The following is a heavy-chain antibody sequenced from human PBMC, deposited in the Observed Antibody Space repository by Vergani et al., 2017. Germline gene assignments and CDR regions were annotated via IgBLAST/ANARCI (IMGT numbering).Heavy chain of an antibody. V-gene: IGHV1-69*18. J-gene: IGHJ3*02. Sequence: QVQLVQSGAEVKKPGSSVKVSCKASGGTFSSYAISWVRQAPGQGLEWMGRIIPIFGTANYAQKFQGRVTITADESTSTAYMELSSLRSEDTAVYYCARDLSSLCSGGSCFAFDIWGQGTMVTVSS. CDR2: IIPIFGTA. D-gene: IGHD2-15*01. CDR1: GGTFSSYA. CDR3: ARDLSSLCSGGSCFAFDI.